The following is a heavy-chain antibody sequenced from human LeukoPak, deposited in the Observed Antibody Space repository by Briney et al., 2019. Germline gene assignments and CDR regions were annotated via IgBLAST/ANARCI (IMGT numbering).Heavy chain of an antibody. CDR3: ASFPVYSSPYYFDY. V-gene: IGHV4-39*01. CDR1: GGSISSSSYY. D-gene: IGHD6-13*01. J-gene: IGHJ4*02. CDR2: IYYSGST. Sequence: SETLSLTCTVSGGSISSSSYYWGWIRQPPGRGLEWIGSIYYSGSTYYNPSLKSRVTISVDTSKNQFSLKLSSVTAPDTAVYYCASFPVYSSPYYFDYWGQGTLVTVSS.